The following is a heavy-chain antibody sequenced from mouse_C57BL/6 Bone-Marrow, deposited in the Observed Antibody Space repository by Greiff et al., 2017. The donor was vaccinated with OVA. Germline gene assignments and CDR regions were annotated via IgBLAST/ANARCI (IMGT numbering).Heavy chain of an antibody. D-gene: IGHD4-1*01. CDR1: GYTFTSYG. CDR3: ARGTNWDCFDY. J-gene: IGHJ2*01. CDR2: IYPRSGNT. Sequence: VQLQQSGAELARPGASVKLSCKASGYTFTSYGISWVKQRLGQGLEWIGEIYPRSGNTYYNEKFKGKATLTADKSSSTAYMELRSLTSEDSAVYVCARGTNWDCFDYWGQGTTLTVSS. V-gene: IGHV1-81*01.